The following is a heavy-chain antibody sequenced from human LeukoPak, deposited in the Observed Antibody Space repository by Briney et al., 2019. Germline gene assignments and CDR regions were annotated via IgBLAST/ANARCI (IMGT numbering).Heavy chain of an antibody. CDR1: RFTFSSYE. V-gene: IGHV3-48*03. J-gene: IGHJ3*02. CDR2: ISGSGSII. Sequence: GGSLRLSCAASRFTFSSYEMNWVRQAPGKGLEWLSHISGSGSIIYYADSVKGRFTVSRDNAKNSLYLQMNSLRAEDTAVYYCARDRVSSGWYAFDIWGQGTMVTVSS. D-gene: IGHD6-19*01. CDR3: ARDRVSSGWYAFDI.